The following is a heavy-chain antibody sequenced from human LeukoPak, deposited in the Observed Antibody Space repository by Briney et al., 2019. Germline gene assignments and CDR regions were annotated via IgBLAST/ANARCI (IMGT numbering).Heavy chain of an antibody. Sequence: RGSFRISCAASGFASGDAWMSLGGQVPGKGLPPIGRIEKISDGETTDYAAPVKGRFTISRDDSKNTMYLQMNNLETEDTGVYFCTGSPWGGAFDIWGRGTLVTVSS. CDR3: TGSPWGGAFDI. CDR2: IEKISDGETT. CDR1: GFASGDAW. V-gene: IGHV3-15*04. D-gene: IGHD3-10*01. J-gene: IGHJ3*02.